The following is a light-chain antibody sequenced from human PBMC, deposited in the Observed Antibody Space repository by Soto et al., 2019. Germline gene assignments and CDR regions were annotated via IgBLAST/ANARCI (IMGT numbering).Light chain of an antibody. V-gene: IGLV2-14*01. Sequence: SALTLDLCGPGSPGQSITISCTGTSDDIGAYDRVSWFQQYPGEAPKIIIYEIVHRPSGISNRFSGSKSGNIASLTIFGLQAEDEADYYCTSYTNRGGLWVFGGGTKVTVL. CDR3: TSYTNRGGLWV. CDR1: SDDIGAYDR. J-gene: IGLJ3*02. CDR2: EIV.